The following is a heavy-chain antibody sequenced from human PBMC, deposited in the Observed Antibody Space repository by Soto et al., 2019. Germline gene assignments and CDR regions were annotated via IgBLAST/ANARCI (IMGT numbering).Heavy chain of an antibody. Sequence: SGPTLVNPTQTLTLTCTFSGFSLSTSGVGVGWIRQPPGKALEWLALFFWNDDKRYSPSLKSRLTITKDTSKNQVVLTMTNMDPVDTATYYCAHKGSLGPGEPAENGHYYYGMDVWGQGTTVTVSS. D-gene: IGHD3-10*01. CDR2: FFWNDDK. CDR1: GFSLSTSGVG. J-gene: IGHJ6*02. CDR3: AHKGSLGPGEPAENGHYYYGMDV. V-gene: IGHV2-5*01.